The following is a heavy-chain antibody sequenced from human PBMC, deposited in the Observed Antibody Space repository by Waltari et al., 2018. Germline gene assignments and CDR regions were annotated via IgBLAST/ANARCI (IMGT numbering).Heavy chain of an antibody. V-gene: IGHV4-39*01. CDR1: GRSIRSSRYY. Sequence: QLQLQESGPGLVKPSETLSLTCTAPGRSIRSSRYYWGWIRHSPGKGLEWIGSIYYSGSTYYNPTLKIRVTISGDTSKNQFSLKLSSVTAADTAVYYCARHWKRSGYRFDPWGQGTLVTVSS. J-gene: IGHJ5*02. CDR3: ARHWKRSGYRFDP. D-gene: IGHD5-12*01. CDR2: IYYSGST.